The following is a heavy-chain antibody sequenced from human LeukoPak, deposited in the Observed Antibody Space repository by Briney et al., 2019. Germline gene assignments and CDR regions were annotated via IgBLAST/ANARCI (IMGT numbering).Heavy chain of an antibody. CDR1: GGTFSSYA. CDR2: IIPIFGTA. CDR3: AREAGIVVGSTFDY. J-gene: IGHJ4*02. V-gene: IGHV1-69*05. Sequence: SVKVSCKASGGTFSSYAISWVRQAPGQGLEWMGGIIPIFGTANYAQKFQGRVTITTDESTSTAYMELSSLRSEGTAVYYCAREAGIVVGSTFDYWGQGTLVTVSS. D-gene: IGHD3-22*01.